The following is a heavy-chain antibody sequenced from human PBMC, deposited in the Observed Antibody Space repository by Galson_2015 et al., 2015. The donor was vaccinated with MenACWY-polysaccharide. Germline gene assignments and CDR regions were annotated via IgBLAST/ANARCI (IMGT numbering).Heavy chain of an antibody. J-gene: IGHJ4*02. CDR3: ARIIARKYTFADS. CDR1: GYKFTSYD. D-gene: IGHD2-21*01. CDR2: MNPNSGNT. V-gene: IGHV1-8*01. Sequence: SVKVSCKASGYKFTSYDINWVRQATGQGLEWMGWMNPNSGNTGYAQKFQGRVTMTSNNAIMTAYMELSSLRSEDTAVYYCARIIARKYTFADSWGQGTLVTVSS.